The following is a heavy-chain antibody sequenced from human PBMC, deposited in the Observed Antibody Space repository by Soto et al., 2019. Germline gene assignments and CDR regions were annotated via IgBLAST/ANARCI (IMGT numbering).Heavy chain of an antibody. D-gene: IGHD6-13*01. CDR3: ARVNSNRSDY. V-gene: IGHV3-11*05. CDR1: GFTFSDYY. Sequence: QVQLVESGGGLVKPGGSLRLSCAASGFTFSDYYMNWIRQAPWKGLEWVSYISSSSSYTNYADSVKGRFTISRDNAKKSLYLQMNSLRAEDTAVYYCARVNSNRSDYWGQGTLVTVSS. CDR2: ISSSSSYT. J-gene: IGHJ4*02.